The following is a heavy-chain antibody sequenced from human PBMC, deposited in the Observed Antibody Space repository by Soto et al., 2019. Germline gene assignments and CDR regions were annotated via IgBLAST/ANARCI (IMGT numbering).Heavy chain of an antibody. D-gene: IGHD3-16*02. CDR2: IYPGDSDT. Sequence: GESLKISCKGSGYSFTSYWIGWVRQMPGKGLEWMGIIYPGDSDTRYSPSFQGQVTISADKSISTAYLQWSSLKASDTAMYYCARIPHEYVWGSYRPGTKFDPWGQGTLVTVSS. CDR3: ARIPHEYVWGSYRPGTKFDP. V-gene: IGHV5-51*01. CDR1: GYSFTSYW. J-gene: IGHJ5*02.